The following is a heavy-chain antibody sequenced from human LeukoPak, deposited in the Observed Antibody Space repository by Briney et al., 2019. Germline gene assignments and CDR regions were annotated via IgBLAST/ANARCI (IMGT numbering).Heavy chain of an antibody. CDR1: GGSISSSNYY. CDR3: VRHSSMTTVTCDY. V-gene: IGHV4-39*01. D-gene: IGHD4-17*01. J-gene: IGHJ4*02. CDR2: IYYSGST. Sequence: SETLSLTCTVSGGSISSSNYYWGWIRQPPGKELEWIGSIYYSGSTYYNPSLKSRVTISVDTSKNQFSLKVTSVTAADTAVYYCVRHSSMTTVTCDYWGRGTLVTVSS.